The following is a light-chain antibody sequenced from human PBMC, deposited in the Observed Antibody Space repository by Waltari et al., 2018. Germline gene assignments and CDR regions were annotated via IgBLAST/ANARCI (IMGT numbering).Light chain of an antibody. CDR2: GND. CDR3: AAWDDRLFGPV. CDR1: NSNLGINT. Sequence: QSALTQPPSTSGTPGQRATIPGSGSNSNLGINTVIWTQVLPGTAPKLLIYGNDQRPSGVPDRFSASKSGSSASLAISGLQSEDEADYYCAAWDDRLFGPVLGTGTEVTVL. V-gene: IGLV1-44*01. J-gene: IGLJ1*01.